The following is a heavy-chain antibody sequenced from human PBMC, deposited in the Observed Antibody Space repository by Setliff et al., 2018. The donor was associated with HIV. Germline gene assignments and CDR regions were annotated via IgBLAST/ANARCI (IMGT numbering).Heavy chain of an antibody. CDR1: GGSISSSNYY. CDR3: ARAPYYYASSYYTP. CDR2: IYYSGST. J-gene: IGHJ3*01. D-gene: IGHD3-22*01. V-gene: IGHV4-39*07. Sequence: SETLSLTCTVSGGSISSSNYYWGWIRQPPGKGLEWIGSIYYSGSTYYNPSLKSRVTISVDKSKNQFSLKLSSVTAADTAVYYCARAPYYYASSYYTPWGQGTMVTVSS.